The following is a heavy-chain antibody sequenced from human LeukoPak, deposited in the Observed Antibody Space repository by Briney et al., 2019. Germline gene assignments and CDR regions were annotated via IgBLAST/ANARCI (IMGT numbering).Heavy chain of an antibody. J-gene: IGHJ5*02. V-gene: IGHV3-30*18. CDR1: GFTFSSYG. CDR2: ISYDGSNK. D-gene: IGHD6-13*01. CDR3: AKDRQQLSYTFDP. Sequence: GGSLRLSCAASGFTFSSYGMHWVRQAPGKGLEWVAVISYDGSNKYYADSVKGRFTISRDNSKNTLYLQMNSLRAEDTAAYYCAKDRQQLSYTFDPWGQGTLVTVSS.